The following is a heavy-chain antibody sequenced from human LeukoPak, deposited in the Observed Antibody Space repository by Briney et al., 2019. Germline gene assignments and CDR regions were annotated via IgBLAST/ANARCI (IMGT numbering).Heavy chain of an antibody. CDR2: IHHSGTT. CDR3: ARVRYYDDSGYYYDFDY. D-gene: IGHD3-22*01. V-gene: IGHV4-38-2*01. Sequence: SETLSLTCAVSGYSISSIYFWDWIRQPPGKGLEYIANIHHSGTTYYNPSLKSRVTISIDTSKNQFSLKLSSVTAADTAVYYCARVRYYDDSGYYYDFDYWGQGTLVTVSS. J-gene: IGHJ4*02. CDR1: GYSISSIYF.